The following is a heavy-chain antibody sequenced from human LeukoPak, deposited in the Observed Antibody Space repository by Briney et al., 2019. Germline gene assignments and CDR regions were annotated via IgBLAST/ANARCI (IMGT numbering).Heavy chain of an antibody. CDR1: GFSFTTYS. Sequence: PGGSLRLSCAASGFSFTTYSMNWVRQAPGKGLEWVSSISRSSTYISYADSVKGRFTISRDNAKNSLYLQMNSLRAEDTAVYYCARDRLNTIGVVWANYFDCWGQGTLVTVSS. CDR2: ISRSSTYI. CDR3: ARDRLNTIGVVWANYFDC. D-gene: IGHD2-15*01. V-gene: IGHV3-21*01. J-gene: IGHJ4*02.